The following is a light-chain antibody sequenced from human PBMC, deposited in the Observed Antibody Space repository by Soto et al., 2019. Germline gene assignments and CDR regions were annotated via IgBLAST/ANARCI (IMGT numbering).Light chain of an antibody. CDR3: RQYDSSLS. CDR1: QSVSSN. V-gene: IGKV3-20*01. J-gene: IGKJ4*01. Sequence: DIELTQSPSTLSLSPGDRATLSCRASQSVSSNLAWYQQKPGQAPSVLIHGASSRPTGIPDRFSGSGSGTDYTLTITRLEPDDSAVYYCRQYDSSLSFGGGTKVDIK. CDR2: GAS.